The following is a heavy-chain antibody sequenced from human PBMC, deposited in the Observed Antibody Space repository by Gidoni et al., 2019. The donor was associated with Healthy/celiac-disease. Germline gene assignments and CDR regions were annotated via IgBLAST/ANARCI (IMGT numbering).Heavy chain of an antibody. CDR1: GFTFGGNA. V-gene: IGHV3-23*01. J-gene: IGHJ3*02. CDR3: AKDAIEGEVAGPGAFDI. Sequence: EVQLLGFGGGLVKPGGSRGLSCAAPGFTFGGNAMSWVRRAPGKGLGWVSAIGGSGGSTYDADSVKGRLTISRDESKNTLYLQMNSLRAEDTAVYYWAKDAIEGEVAGPGAFDIWGQGTMVTVSS. CDR2: IGGSGGST. D-gene: IGHD6-19*01.